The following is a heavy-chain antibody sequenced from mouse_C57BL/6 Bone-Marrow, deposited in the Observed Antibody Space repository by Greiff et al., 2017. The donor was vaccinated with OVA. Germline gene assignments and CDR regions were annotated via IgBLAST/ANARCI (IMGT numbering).Heavy chain of an antibody. J-gene: IGHJ2*01. CDR2: INPSTGGT. CDR1: GYSFTGYY. D-gene: IGHD4-1*01. V-gene: IGHV1-42*01. CDR3: ARLRTLGIDY. Sequence: VQLQQSGPELVKPGASVKISCKASGYSFTGYYMNWVKQSPEKSLEWIGEINPSTGGTTYNQKFKAKATLTVDKSSSTAYMQLKSLTSEDSAVYYCARLRTLGIDYWGQGTTLTVSS.